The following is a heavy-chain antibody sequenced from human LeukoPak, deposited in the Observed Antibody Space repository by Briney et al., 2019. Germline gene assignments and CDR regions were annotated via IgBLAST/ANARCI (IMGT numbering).Heavy chain of an antibody. J-gene: IGHJ4*02. CDR3: ARAPPGPRTIDY. Sequence: PSETLSLTCAVYGGSFSGYYWSWIRQPPGKGLEWIGEINHSGSTNYNPSLKSRVTISVDTSKNQFSLKLSSVTAADTAVYYCARAPPGPRTIDYWGQGALVTVSS. CDR2: INHSGST. V-gene: IGHV4-34*01. D-gene: IGHD1-14*01. CDR1: GGSFSGYY.